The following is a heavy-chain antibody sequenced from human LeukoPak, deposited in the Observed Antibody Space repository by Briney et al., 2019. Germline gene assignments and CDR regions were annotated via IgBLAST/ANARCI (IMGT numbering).Heavy chain of an antibody. CDR3: GRAGPVTTDHCMDV. CDR1: GFTFTVSL. Sequence: GGSLRLSCVVSGFTFTVSLVRRARPSPGKGREWGSNVYLVGSRAYSMGSAKGRVSLSTDNAQSSLFLRMCSVCVEDTGVSFCGRAGPVTTDHCMDVWGKGTTVTVSS. CDR2: VYLVGSRA. V-gene: IGHV3-7*01. D-gene: IGHD1-14*01. J-gene: IGHJ6*03.